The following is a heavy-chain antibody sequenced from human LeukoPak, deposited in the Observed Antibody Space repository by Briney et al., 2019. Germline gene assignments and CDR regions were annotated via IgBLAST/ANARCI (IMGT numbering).Heavy chain of an antibody. D-gene: IGHD5-18*01. CDR2: IYSGGST. J-gene: IGHJ4*02. Sequence: GGSLRLSCAASGFTVSSNYMSWVRQAPGKGLEWVSVIYSGGSTYYADSAKGRFTISRDNSKNTLYLQMNSLRAEDTAVYYCAKEGGIQLWLRHFDYWGQGTLVTVSS. V-gene: IGHV3-53*01. CDR1: GFTVSSNY. CDR3: AKEGGIQLWLRHFDY.